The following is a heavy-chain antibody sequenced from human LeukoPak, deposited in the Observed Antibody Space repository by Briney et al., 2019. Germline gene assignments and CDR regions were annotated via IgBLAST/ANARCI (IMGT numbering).Heavy chain of an antibody. CDR3: ARERNYGDYGNAFDV. V-gene: IGHV1-2*02. J-gene: IGHJ3*01. CDR1: GYTFTDYY. CDR2: INPKRGVT. D-gene: IGHD4-17*01. Sequence: ASVKLSCKASGYTFTDYYIHWMRLAPGQGLERMGWINPKRGVTTYAQKFQGRVTMTRDTSITTAYMELTRLRSDDTTIYYCARERNYGDYGNAFDVSGQGTKVTVSS.